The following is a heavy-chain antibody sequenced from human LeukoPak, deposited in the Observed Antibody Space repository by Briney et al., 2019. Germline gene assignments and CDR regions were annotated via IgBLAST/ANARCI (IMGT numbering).Heavy chain of an antibody. Sequence: PGGSLRLSCAASGFTFSSYGMHWVRQAPGKGLEWVAVISYDGSNKYYADSVKGRFTISRDNSKNTLYLQMNSLRAEDTAVYYCARDYSNYGGGFDYWGQGILVTVSS. CDR2: ISYDGSNK. CDR1: GFTFSSYG. D-gene: IGHD4-11*01. J-gene: IGHJ4*02. CDR3: ARDYSNYGGGFDY. V-gene: IGHV3-30*03.